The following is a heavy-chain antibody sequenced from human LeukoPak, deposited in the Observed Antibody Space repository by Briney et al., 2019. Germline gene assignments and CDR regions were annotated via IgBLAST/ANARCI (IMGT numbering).Heavy chain of an antibody. CDR1: GFTFTRFW. J-gene: IGHJ4*02. CDR2: IKQDGSEK. CDR3: VVNIVATWDY. Sequence: GGSLRLSCAASGFTFTRFWMTWVRQAPGKGLEWVANIKQDGSEKYYVDSVKGRFTISRDNAKNSLSLQMNSLRAEDTAVYYCVVNIVATWDYRGQGTLVTVSS. D-gene: IGHD5-12*01. V-gene: IGHV3-7*03.